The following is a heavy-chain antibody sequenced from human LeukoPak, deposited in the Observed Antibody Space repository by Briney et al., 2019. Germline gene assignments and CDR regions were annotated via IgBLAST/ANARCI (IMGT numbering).Heavy chain of an antibody. V-gene: IGHV1-69*04. J-gene: IGHJ4*02. CDR1: GGTFSSYA. D-gene: IGHD2-15*01. Sequence: SVKVSCKASGGTFSSYAISWVRQAPGQGLEWMGRIIPIFGIANYAQKFQGRVTITADKSTSTAYMELSSLRSEDTAVCYCATYPGYCSGGSCYFDYWGLGTLVTVSS. CDR3: ATYPGYCSGGSCYFDY. CDR2: IIPIFGIA.